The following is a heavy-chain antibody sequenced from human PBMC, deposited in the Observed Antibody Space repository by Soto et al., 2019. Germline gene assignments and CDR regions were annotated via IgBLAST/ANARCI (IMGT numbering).Heavy chain of an antibody. CDR3: ASSLLRPFDY. Sequence: GGSLRLSCAASGFTFNSYWIHWVRQAPGKGLVWVSRINSDGSSTSYADSVKGRFTISRENAKNTLYLQMNSLRAEDKAVYYCASSLLRPFDYWGQGTLVTVSS. J-gene: IGHJ4*02. CDR2: INSDGSST. CDR1: GFTFNSYW. V-gene: IGHV3-74*01.